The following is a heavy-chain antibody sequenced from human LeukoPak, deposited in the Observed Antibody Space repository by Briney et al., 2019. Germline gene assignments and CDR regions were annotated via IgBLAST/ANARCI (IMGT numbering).Heavy chain of an antibody. V-gene: IGHV3-7*01. J-gene: IGHJ4*02. CDR1: GFTFSSYW. D-gene: IGHD6-13*01. Sequence: GGSLRLSCAASGFTFSSYWMSLVRQAAGEGLEWVANIKQDGSGTYYVDSVKGRFTISRDNGKNSVYLQMSSLRAEDTAVYYCAREVHPAAAVDYWGQGTLVTVSS. CDR2: IKQDGSGT. CDR3: AREVHPAAAVDY.